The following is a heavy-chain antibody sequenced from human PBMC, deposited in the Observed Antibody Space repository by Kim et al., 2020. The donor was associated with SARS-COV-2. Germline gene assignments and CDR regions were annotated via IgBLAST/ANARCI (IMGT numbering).Heavy chain of an antibody. D-gene: IGHD2-15*01. CDR3: ARNHHPLLHGRQASTFDY. CDR2: INHSGST. J-gene: IGHJ4*02. CDR1: GGSFSGYY. V-gene: IGHV4-34*01. Sequence: SETLSLTCAVYGGSFSGYYWSWIRQPPGKGLEWIGEINHSGSTNYNPSLKSRVTISVDTSKNQFSLKLSSVTAADTAVYYCARNHHPLLHGRQASTFDYWGQGTLVTVSS.